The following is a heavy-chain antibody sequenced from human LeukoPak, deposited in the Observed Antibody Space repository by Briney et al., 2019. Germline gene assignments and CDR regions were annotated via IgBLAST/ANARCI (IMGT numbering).Heavy chain of an antibody. J-gene: IGHJ4*02. CDR2: FTGRPGRT. Sequence: PGGSLRLSCETSGFTFTNYAMSWVRQAPGKGLEWLSAFTGRPGRTYYADSVRGRFTISRDTSKNTLFLEMSSLRVEDTAIYFCAKDHLLCTSTSCYIDYFDSWGQGTHVTVSS. D-gene: IGHD2-2*02. CDR3: AKDHLLCTSTSCYIDYFDS. V-gene: IGHV3-23*01. CDR1: GFTFTNYA.